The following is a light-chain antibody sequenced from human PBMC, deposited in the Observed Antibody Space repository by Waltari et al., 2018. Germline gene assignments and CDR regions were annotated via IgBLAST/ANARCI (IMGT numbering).Light chain of an antibody. CDR1: SSDVGGYNY. CDR3: SSYTSSSTLQ. V-gene: IGLV2-14*03. J-gene: IGLJ2*01. Sequence: QPASVSGSPGQSITISCTGTSSDVGGYNYVSWYQQHPGKAPKLMIYDVSNRPSGVSNRFSGSKSGNKASLTISGLQAEDEADYYGSSYTSSSTLQFGGGTKLTVL. CDR2: DVS.